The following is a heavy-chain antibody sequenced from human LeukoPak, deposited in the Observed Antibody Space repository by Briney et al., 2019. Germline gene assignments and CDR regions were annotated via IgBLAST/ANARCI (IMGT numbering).Heavy chain of an antibody. Sequence: GGSLRLSCAASGFTVSSNYMSWVRQAPGKGLEWVSVIYSGGSTYYADSVKGRFTISRDNSRNTLYLQMNSLRAEDTAVYYCARDSYYYGSGSYYNVGYYYYYGMDVWAKGPRSPSPQ. CDR2: IYSGGST. J-gene: IGHJ6*04. CDR1: GFTVSSNY. V-gene: IGHV3-53*01. D-gene: IGHD3-10*01. CDR3: ARDSYYYGSGSYYNVGYYYYYGMDV.